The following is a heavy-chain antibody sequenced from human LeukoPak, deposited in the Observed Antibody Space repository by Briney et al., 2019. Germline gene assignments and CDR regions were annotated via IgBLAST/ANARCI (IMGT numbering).Heavy chain of an antibody. V-gene: IGHV4-39*01. CDR1: GGSISSSSYY. Sequence: PSETLSLTCTVSGGSISSSSYYWGWIRQPPGKGLEWIGSIYYSGSTYYNPPLKSRVTISVDTSKNQFSLKLSSVTAADTAVYYCARHGGGRLLWFREPPPYFDYWGQGTLVTVSS. J-gene: IGHJ4*02. CDR3: ARHGGGRLLWFREPPPYFDY. CDR2: IYYSGST. D-gene: IGHD3-10*01.